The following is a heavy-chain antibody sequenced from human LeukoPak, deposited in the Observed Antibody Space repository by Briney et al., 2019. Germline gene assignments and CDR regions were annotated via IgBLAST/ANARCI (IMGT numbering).Heavy chain of an antibody. D-gene: IGHD2-2*01. CDR3: ARDYVVVVPAATNWFDP. CDR1: GYTFTGYY. J-gene: IGHJ5*02. Sequence: ASVKVSCKASGYTFTGYYMHWVRQAPGQGLEWMGWINPISGGTNYAQKIQGRVTMTRDTSISTAYMELSRLRSDDTAVYYCARDYVVVVPAATNWFDPWGQGTLVTVSS. V-gene: IGHV1-2*02. CDR2: INPISGGT.